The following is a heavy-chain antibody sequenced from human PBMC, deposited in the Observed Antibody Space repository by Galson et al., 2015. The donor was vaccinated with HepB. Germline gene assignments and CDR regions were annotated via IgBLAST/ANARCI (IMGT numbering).Heavy chain of an antibody. J-gene: IGHJ6*02. CDR1: GGTFSSYT. V-gene: IGHV1-69*02. Sequence: SVKVSCKASGGTFSSYTISWVRQAPGQGLEWMGRIIPILGIANYAQKFQGRVTITADKSTSTAYMELSSLRSEDTAVYYCASSLVHGMIDGYYYGMDVWGQGTTVTVSS. CDR2: IIPILGIA. D-gene: IGHD3-22*01. CDR3: ASSLVHGMIDGYYYGMDV.